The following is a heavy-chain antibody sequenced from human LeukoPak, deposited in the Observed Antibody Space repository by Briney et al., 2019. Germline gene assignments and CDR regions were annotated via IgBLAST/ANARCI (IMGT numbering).Heavy chain of an antibody. CDR1: GYTFTGYY. J-gene: IGHJ4*02. CDR2: INPNSGGT. V-gene: IGHV1-2*04. CDR3: ARAESTRGDYLRPLGY. Sequence: ASVKVSCKASGYTFTGYYMHWVRQAPGQGLEWMGWINPNSGGTNYAQKFQGWVTMTRDTSISTAYMELSRLRSDDTAVYYCARAESTRGDYLRPLGYWGQGTLVTVSS. D-gene: IGHD4-17*01.